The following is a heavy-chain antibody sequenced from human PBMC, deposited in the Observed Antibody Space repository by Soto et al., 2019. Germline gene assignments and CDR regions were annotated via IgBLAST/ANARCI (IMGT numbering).Heavy chain of an antibody. Sequence: EVQLLESGGGLVQPGGSLRLSCAASGFTFSSYAMSWVRQAPGKGLEWVSAISGSGGSTYYADSVKGRFTISRDNPKNTLYLQMNSLRAEDTAVYYCAKDTIVVVTSFQHWGQGTLVTVSS. J-gene: IGHJ1*01. D-gene: IGHD3-22*01. V-gene: IGHV3-23*01. CDR3: AKDTIVVVTSFQH. CDR2: ISGSGGST. CDR1: GFTFSSYA.